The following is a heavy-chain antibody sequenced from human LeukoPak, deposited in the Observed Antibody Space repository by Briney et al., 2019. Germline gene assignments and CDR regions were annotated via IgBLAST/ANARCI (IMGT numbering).Heavy chain of an antibody. J-gene: IGHJ4*02. Sequence: SETLSLTCTVSGGSISTSTTSYYWGWIRQPPGEGLEWIGTIYHSGDTHYNPSLKSRVTISVDTSKNQFSLKLSSVTAADTAVYYCAGLVIMGTFDYWGQGTLVTVSS. CDR1: GGSISTSTTSYY. V-gene: IGHV4-39*07. CDR2: IYHSGDT. CDR3: AGLVIMGTFDY. D-gene: IGHD3-10*01.